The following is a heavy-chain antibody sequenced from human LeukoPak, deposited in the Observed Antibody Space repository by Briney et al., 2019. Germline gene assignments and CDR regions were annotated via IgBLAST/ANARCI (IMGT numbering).Heavy chain of an antibody. D-gene: IGHD2-15*01. CDR1: GYSFTYYW. CDR3: ARRGSCIGGSRYSY. V-gene: IGHV5-10-1*01. J-gene: IGHJ4*02. Sequence: GESLKISCKGSGYSFTYYWISWVRQMPGKGLEWMGRIDPSDSCTNYSPSFHGHVTISADKSLSTAYLQWSSLKASDTAVYYCARRGSCIGGSRYSYWGQGTLVTVSS. CDR2: IDPSDSCT.